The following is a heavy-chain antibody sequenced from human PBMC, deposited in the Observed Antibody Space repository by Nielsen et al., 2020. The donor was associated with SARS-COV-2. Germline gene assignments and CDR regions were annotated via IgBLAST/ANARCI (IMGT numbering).Heavy chain of an antibody. J-gene: IGHJ6*02. V-gene: IGHV3-9*01. Sequence: SCAASGFTFDDYAMHWVRPAPGKGLEWVSGISWNSGSIGYADSVKGRFTISRDNAKNSLYLQMNSLRAEDTALYYCATLAVAGYYYGMDVWGQGTTVTV. CDR3: ATLAVAGYYYGMDV. CDR1: GFTFDDYA. D-gene: IGHD6-19*01. CDR2: ISWNSGSI.